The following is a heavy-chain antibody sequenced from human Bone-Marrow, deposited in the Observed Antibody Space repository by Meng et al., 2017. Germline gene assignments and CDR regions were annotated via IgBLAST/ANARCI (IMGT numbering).Heavy chain of an antibody. CDR1: GFSLSTSGVG. Sequence: QITLKESGPTLVKPTQTLTLTCTFSGFSLSTSGVGVGWIRQPPGKALEWLALIYWNDDKRYSPSLKSRLTITKDTSKNQVVLTMTNMDPVDTATYYCAHDSYIAAADWFDPWGQGTLVTASS. D-gene: IGHD6-13*01. V-gene: IGHV2-5*01. CDR2: IYWNDDK. CDR3: AHDSYIAAADWFDP. J-gene: IGHJ5*02.